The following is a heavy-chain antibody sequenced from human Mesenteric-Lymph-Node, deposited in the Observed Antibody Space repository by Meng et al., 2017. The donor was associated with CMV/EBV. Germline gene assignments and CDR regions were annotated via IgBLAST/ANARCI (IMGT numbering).Heavy chain of an antibody. V-gene: IGHV3-30*19. CDR1: GFTFTTYS. Sequence: GESLKISCAASGFTFTTYSMNWVRQAPGKGLEWVAVISYDGSNKYYADSVKGRFTISRDNSKNTLYLQMNSLRAEDTAVYYCARDANLYDWGQGTLVTVSS. D-gene: IGHD2-2*02. J-gene: IGHJ4*02. CDR2: ISYDGSNK. CDR3: ARDANLYD.